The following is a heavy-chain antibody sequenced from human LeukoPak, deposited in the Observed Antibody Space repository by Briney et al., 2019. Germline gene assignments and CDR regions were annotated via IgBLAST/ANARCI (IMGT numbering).Heavy chain of an antibody. CDR2: TSGGGSYI. D-gene: IGHD3-22*01. CDR1: GFTFSSYC. CDR3: AREMGYDNSGLDS. V-gene: IGHV3-21*06. Sequence: GGSLRLSCAASGFTFSSYCINWVRQAPGKGLEWVSSTSGGGSYIYYADSVKGRFTISRDNAKNSLYLQMNSLRDEDTAVYYCAREMGYDNSGLDSWGQGTLVTVSS. J-gene: IGHJ4*02.